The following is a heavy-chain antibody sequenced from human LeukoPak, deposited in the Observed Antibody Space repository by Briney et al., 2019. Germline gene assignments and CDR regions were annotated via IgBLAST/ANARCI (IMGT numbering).Heavy chain of an antibody. CDR1: GGSISSYY. Sequence: PSETLSLTCTVSGGSISSYYWSWIRQPAGKGLEWIGRIYTSGSTNYNPSLKSRVTMSVDTSKNQFSLKLSSVTAADAAVYYCARGCSSTSCDPYYYYAMDVWGQGTTVTVSS. CDR3: ARGCSSTSCDPYYYYAMDV. J-gene: IGHJ6*02. D-gene: IGHD2-2*01. V-gene: IGHV4-4*07. CDR2: IYTSGST.